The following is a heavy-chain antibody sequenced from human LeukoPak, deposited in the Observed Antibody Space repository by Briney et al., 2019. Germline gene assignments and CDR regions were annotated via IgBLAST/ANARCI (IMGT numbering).Heavy chain of an antibody. V-gene: IGHV1-18*01. CDR1: GYTFTSYG. D-gene: IGHD1-26*01. CDR2: ISAYNGNT. CDR3: ARDGVRELTSPDAFDI. Sequence: ASVKVSCKASGYTFTSYGISWVRQAPGQGLEWMGWISAYNGNTNYAQKLQGRVTMTTDTSTSTAYMELRSMRSDDTAVYYCARDGVRELTSPDAFDIWGQGTMVTVSS. J-gene: IGHJ3*02.